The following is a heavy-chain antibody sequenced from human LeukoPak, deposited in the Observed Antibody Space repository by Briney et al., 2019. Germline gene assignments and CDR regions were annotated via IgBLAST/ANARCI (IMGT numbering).Heavy chain of an antibody. D-gene: IGHD4-17*01. CDR2: IKSETDDGTT. V-gene: IGHV3-15*01. Sequence: EGSLRLSCAASGFTFSNAWMTWVRQAPGKGLEWVGRIKSETDDGTTDYAAPVKGRFTISRDDSKNTLYLQMNSLKTEDTAVYYCTRGRIGDYYFDYWGQGTLVTVSS. CDR1: GFTFSNAW. CDR3: TRGRIGDYYFDY. J-gene: IGHJ4*02.